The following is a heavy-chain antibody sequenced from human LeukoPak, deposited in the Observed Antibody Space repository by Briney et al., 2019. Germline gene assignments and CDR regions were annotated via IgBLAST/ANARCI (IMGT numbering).Heavy chain of an antibody. J-gene: IGHJ4*02. CDR3: ANTPAGQGYVPDY. D-gene: IGHD6-13*01. CDR2: ISGSGGST. V-gene: IGHV3-23*01. Sequence: HPGGSLRLSCAASGFTFSSYAMSWVRQAPGKGLEWVSAISGSGGSTYYADSVKGRFTISRDNSKNTLYLQMNSLRAEDTAVYYCANTPAGQGYVPDYWGQGTLVTVSS. CDR1: GFTFSSYA.